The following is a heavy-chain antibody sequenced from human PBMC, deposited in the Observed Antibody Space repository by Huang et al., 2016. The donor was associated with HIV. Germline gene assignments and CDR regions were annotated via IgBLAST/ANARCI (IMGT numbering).Heavy chain of an antibody. Sequence: EVRLVESGEGLVQSGGSLRLSCAASGFTLKHYAMHWVRQAPGKGLEYCSSISCNGGSTYYADSVKGRFTISRDNSKNTLYLQMGSLRTEDMAVYYCARGGYYDSWGRFDYWGQGTLVTVSS. J-gene: IGHJ4*02. CDR2: ISCNGGST. D-gene: IGHD3-22*01. CDR3: ARGGYYDSWGRFDY. V-gene: IGHV3-64*02. CDR1: GFTLKHYA.